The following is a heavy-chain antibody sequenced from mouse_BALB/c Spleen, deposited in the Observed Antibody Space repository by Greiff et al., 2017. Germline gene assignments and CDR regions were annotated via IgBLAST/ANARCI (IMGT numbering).Heavy chain of an antibody. Sequence: VKLMESGPGLVAPSQSLSITCTVSGFSLTSYGVHWVRQPPGKGLEWLGVIWAGGSTNYNSALMSRLSISKDNSKSQVFLKMNSLQTDDTAMYYCARDMRTGAMDDWGQGTSVTVSS. D-gene: IGHD2-3*01. CDR1: GFSLTSYG. CDR2: IWAGGST. CDR3: ARDMRTGAMDD. V-gene: IGHV2-9*02. J-gene: IGHJ4*01.